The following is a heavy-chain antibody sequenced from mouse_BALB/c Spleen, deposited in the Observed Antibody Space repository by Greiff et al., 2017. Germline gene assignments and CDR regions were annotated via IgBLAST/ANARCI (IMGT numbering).Heavy chain of an antibody. V-gene: IGHV6-6*02. CDR3: TRSTMIAWFAY. CDR1: GFTFSNYW. CDR2: IRLKSNNYAT. Sequence: VQLKESGGGLVQPGGSMKLSCVASGFTFSNYWMNWVRQSPEKGLEWVAEIRLKSNNYATHYAESVKGRFTISRDDSKSSVYLQMNNLRAEDTGIYYCTRSTMIAWFAYWGQGTLVTVS. J-gene: IGHJ3*01. D-gene: IGHD2-4*01.